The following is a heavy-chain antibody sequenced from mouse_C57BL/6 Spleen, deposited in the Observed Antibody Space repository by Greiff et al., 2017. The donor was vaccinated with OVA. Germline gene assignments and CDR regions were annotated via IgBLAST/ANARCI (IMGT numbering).Heavy chain of an antibody. CDR3: ARRMDD. V-gene: IGHV5-17*01. Sequence: EVQRVESGGGLVKPGGSLKLSCAASGFTFSDYGMHWVRQAPEKGLEWVVYISSGSSTIYYADTVKGRFTISRDNAKNTLFLQRTSLRSEDTAMYYCARRMDDWGQGTTLTVSS. CDR2: ISSGSSTI. J-gene: IGHJ2*01. CDR1: GFTFSDYG.